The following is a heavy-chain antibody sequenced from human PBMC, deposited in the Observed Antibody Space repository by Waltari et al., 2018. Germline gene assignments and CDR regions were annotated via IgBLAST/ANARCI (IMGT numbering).Heavy chain of an antibody. CDR1: GYTLTELS. Sequence: QVQLVQSGAEVKKPGASVKVSCKVSGYTLTELSMHWVRQAPGKGLEWMGGFDPEDGETIYAQKFQGRVTMTEDTSTDTAYMELSSLRSEDTAVYYCATGVFTYYDILTGYYFFDYWGQGTLVTVSS. CDR3: ATGVFTYYDILTGYYFFDY. D-gene: IGHD3-9*01. J-gene: IGHJ4*02. V-gene: IGHV1-24*01. CDR2: FDPEDGET.